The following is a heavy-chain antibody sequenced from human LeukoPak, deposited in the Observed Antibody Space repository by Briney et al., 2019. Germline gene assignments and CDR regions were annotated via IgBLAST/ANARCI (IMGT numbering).Heavy chain of an antibody. J-gene: IGHJ4*02. Sequence: GGSLRLSCAASGFTFSSYGMHWVRQAPGKGLEWVAFIWYDGSNKYYADSVKGRFTISRDNSKSTLYLQMNSLRAEDTAVYYCARERYFDYWGQGTLVTVSS. CDR3: ARERYFDY. CDR2: IWYDGSNK. CDR1: GFTFSSYG. V-gene: IGHV3-33*01.